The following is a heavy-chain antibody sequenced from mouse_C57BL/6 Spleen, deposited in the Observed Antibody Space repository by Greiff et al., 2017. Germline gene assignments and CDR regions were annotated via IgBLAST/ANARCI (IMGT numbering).Heavy chain of an antibody. Sequence: QVQLQQSGAELVKPGASVKLSCKASGYTFTEYTIHWVKQRSGQGLGWIGWFYPGSGSIKYNEKFKDKATLTADKSSSTVYMELSRLTSEDSAVYFCARHEESDYYGLGGFDYWGQGTTLTVSS. CDR2: FYPGSGSI. V-gene: IGHV1-62-2*01. CDR1: GYTFTEYT. CDR3: ARHEESDYYGLGGFDY. D-gene: IGHD1-1*01. J-gene: IGHJ2*01.